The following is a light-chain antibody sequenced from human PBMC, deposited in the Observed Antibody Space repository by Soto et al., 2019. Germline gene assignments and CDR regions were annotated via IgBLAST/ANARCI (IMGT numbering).Light chain of an antibody. CDR1: QNIDIW. CDR2: DAS. V-gene: IGKV1-5*01. Sequence: IQMTQSPSTLSTSVGDSVTITCRASQNIDIWLSWYQQKPGKAPKLLIYDASSLESGVPSRFSGSGSGTEFTLTISSLQPDDFATYYCQQYNNSPFTFGPGTKVDIK. J-gene: IGKJ3*01. CDR3: QQYNNSPFT.